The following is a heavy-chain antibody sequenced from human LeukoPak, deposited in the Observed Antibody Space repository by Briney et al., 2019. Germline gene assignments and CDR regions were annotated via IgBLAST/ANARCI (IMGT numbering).Heavy chain of an antibody. Sequence: ASVKVSCKASGYTFTSYGISWVRQAPGQGLEWMGWNSAYNGNTNYAQHLQRRVTLTTDTSTSTAYMELRSLRADDTAVYYCARDGHDILTGNDYYYGMDVWGQGTTVTVSS. V-gene: IGHV1-18*01. D-gene: IGHD3-9*01. CDR1: GYTFTSYG. J-gene: IGHJ6*02. CDR2: NSAYNGNT. CDR3: ARDGHDILTGNDYYYGMDV.